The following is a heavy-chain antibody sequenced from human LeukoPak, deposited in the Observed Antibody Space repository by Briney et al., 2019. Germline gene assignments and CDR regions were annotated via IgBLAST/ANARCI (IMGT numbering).Heavy chain of an antibody. CDR1: GGSISSYY. V-gene: IGHV4-34*01. D-gene: IGHD3-10*01. CDR3: ARAYYGY. J-gene: IGHJ4*02. CDR2: INHSGST. Sequence: SETLSLTCTVSGGSISSYYWSWIRQPPGKGLEWIGEINHSGSTNYNPSLKSRVTISVDTSKNQFSLKLSSVTAADTAVYYCARAYYGYWGQGTLVTVSS.